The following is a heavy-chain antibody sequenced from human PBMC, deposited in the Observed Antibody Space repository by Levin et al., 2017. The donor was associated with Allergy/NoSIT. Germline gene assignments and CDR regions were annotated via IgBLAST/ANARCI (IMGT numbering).Heavy chain of an antibody. D-gene: IGHD1-26*01. CDR1: EFSFSSSS. Sequence: GESLKISCAASEFSFSSSSMNWVRKAPGKGLEWVSSIGSGGSHIYYADSLKGRFTISRDNAKNSLYLQINSLRVEDTAVYYCARVGVGATKDDTLDIWGQGTMVTVSS. CDR2: IGSGGSHI. CDR3: ARVGVGATKDDTLDI. J-gene: IGHJ3*02. V-gene: IGHV3-21*01.